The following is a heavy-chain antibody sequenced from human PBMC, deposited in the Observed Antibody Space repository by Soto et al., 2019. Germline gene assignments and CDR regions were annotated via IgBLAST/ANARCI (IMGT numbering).Heavy chain of an antibody. J-gene: IGHJ2*01. D-gene: IGHD2-15*01. V-gene: IGHV3-33*01. CDR3: ARNDLGYCSGGSCYSGWYFDL. Sequence: QVQLVESGGGVVQPGRSLRLSCAASGFTFSSYGMHWVRQAPGKGLEWVAVIWYDGSNKYYADSVKGRFTISRDNSKNTLYLQMNSLRAEDTAVYYCARNDLGYCSGGSCYSGWYFDLWGRGTLVTVSS. CDR1: GFTFSSYG. CDR2: IWYDGSNK.